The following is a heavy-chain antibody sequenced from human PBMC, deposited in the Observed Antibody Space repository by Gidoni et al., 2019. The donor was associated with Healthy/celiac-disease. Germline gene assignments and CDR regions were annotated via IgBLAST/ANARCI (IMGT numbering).Heavy chain of an antibody. CDR3: ARGRDRVVVVPAATRGFAGFDP. J-gene: IGHJ5*02. Sequence: QVQLQQWGAGLLKPSETLSLTCAVYGGSFSGYYWSWIRQPPGKGLEWIGEINHSGSTNYNPSLKSRVTISVDTSKNQFSLKLSSVTAADTAVYYCARGRDRVVVVPAATRGFAGFDPWGQGTLVTVSS. D-gene: IGHD2-2*01. V-gene: IGHV4-34*01. CDR1: GGSFSGYY. CDR2: INHSGST.